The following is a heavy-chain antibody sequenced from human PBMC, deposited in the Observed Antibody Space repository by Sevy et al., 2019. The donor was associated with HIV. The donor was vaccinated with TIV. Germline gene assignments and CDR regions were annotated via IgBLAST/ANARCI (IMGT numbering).Heavy chain of an antibody. CDR1: RFTFSTHA. J-gene: IGHJ4*02. CDR2: ISYDGSNK. D-gene: IGHD3-16*01. V-gene: IGHV3-30-3*01. Sequence: GGSLRLSCTASRFTFSTHAMHWVRQAPGKGLDWVAVISYDGSNKYYADSVKGRFTISRDNSDNTLYLQMNSLRVEDTAVYYCARESLANWGRRTLVTVSS. CDR3: ARESLAN.